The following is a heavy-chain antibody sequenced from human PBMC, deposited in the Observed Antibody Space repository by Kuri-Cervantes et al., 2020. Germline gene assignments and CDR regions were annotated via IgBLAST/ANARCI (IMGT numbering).Heavy chain of an antibody. D-gene: IGHD2-15*01. V-gene: IGHV3-23*01. Sequence: GGSLRLSCAASGFTFSSYSMSWVRQAPGKGLEWVSAVSGPGTSTFYTDSVKGRLTISRDNSKNTLYLQVNSLRVEDTAVYYCAKSSGGSSYSGTDYWGQGTLVTVSS. J-gene: IGHJ4*02. CDR1: GFTFSSYS. CDR2: VSGPGTST. CDR3: AKSSGGSSYSGTDY.